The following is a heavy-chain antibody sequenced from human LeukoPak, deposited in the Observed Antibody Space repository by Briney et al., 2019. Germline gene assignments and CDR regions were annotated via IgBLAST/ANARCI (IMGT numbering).Heavy chain of an antibody. V-gene: IGHV4-59*01. J-gene: IGHJ4*02. CDR1: GGSISSYY. D-gene: IGHD4-11*01. CDR2: IYYSGST. Sequence: SETLSLTCTVSGGSISSYYWSWIRQPPGKGLEWIGYIYYSGSTNYNPSLKSRVTISVDTSKNQFSLKLCSVTAADTAVYYCAREGTVGSREIDYWGQGTLVTVSS. CDR3: AREGTVGSREIDY.